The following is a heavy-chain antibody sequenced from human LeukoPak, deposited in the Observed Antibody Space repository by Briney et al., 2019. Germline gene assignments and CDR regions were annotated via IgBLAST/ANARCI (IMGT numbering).Heavy chain of an antibody. J-gene: IGHJ4*02. CDR2: ISGSGGST. CDR1: GFTFSNYG. D-gene: IGHD2-2*01. CDR3: AKVGVPATMELGTRGVATTIELDY. Sequence: PGGSLRLSCAASGFTFSNYGMSWVRQAPGKGLKWVSAISGSGGSTYYADSVEGRFTISRDNSKNTLYLQMNSLRAEDTAVYYCAKVGVPATMELGTRGVATTIELDYWGQGTLVTVSS. V-gene: IGHV3-23*01.